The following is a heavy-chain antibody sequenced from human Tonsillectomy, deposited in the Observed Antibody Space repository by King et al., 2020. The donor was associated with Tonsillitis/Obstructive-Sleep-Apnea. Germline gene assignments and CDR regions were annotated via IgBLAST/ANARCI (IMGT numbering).Heavy chain of an antibody. CDR3: ARGPNWNLDY. V-gene: IGHV3-13*01. D-gene: IGHD1-1*01. CDR1: GFTFSSYD. Sequence: VQLVESGGGLVQPGGSLRLSCAASGFTFSSYDMHWVRQPTGKGLEWVSGIVSAGDTYYPGSVKGRFTISRENAENSLYLQMNSLRAGDTAVYYCARGPNWNLDYWGQGILVTVSS. J-gene: IGHJ4*02. CDR2: IVSAGDT.